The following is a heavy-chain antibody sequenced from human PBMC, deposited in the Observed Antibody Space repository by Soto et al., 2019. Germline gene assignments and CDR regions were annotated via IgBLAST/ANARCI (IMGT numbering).Heavy chain of an antibody. J-gene: IGHJ4*02. CDR3: ATGEGVMVTTPLNY. CDR2: ISGSGGST. Sequence: GGSLRLSCAASGLTFRTYPMSWVRQAPGRGLEWVSTISGSGGSTYYADSVKGRFTVSRDNSKNTLYVQMNSPRVEDTAVYYCATGEGVMVTTPLNYWGQGTLVTVSS. V-gene: IGHV3-23*01. CDR1: GLTFRTYP. D-gene: IGHD5-18*01.